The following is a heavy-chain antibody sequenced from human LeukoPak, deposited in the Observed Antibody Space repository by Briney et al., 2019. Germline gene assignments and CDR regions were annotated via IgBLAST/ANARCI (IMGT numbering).Heavy chain of an antibody. V-gene: IGHV3-30-3*01. CDR1: GFTFSSYA. Sequence: GGSLRLSCAASGFTFSSYAMHWVRQAPGKGLEWVAVISYDGSNKYYADSVKGRFTISRDNSKNTLYLQMNSLRAEDTAVYYCARDFGGYYNYFDYWGHGTLVTVSS. J-gene: IGHJ4*01. CDR3: ARDFGGYYNYFDY. D-gene: IGHD3-22*01. CDR2: ISYDGSNK.